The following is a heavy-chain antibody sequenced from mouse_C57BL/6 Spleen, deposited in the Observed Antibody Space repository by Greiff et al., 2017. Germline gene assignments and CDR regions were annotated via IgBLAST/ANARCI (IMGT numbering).Heavy chain of an antibody. Sequence: QVQLQQSGPELVKPGASVKISCKASGYAFSSSWMNWVKQRPGKGLEWIGRIYPGDGDTNYNGKFKGKATLTADKSSSTAYMQLSSLTSEDSAVYFWARWYYGSSYWYFDVWGTGTTVTVSS. V-gene: IGHV1-82*01. D-gene: IGHD1-1*01. CDR3: ARWYYGSSYWYFDV. CDR1: GYAFSSSW. J-gene: IGHJ1*03. CDR2: IYPGDGDT.